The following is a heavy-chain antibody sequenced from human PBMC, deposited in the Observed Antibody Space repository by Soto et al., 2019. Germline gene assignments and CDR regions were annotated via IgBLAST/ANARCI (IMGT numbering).Heavy chain of an antibody. CDR3: ARGDRGGSGSPASYYYSGLDV. V-gene: IGHV3-23*01. D-gene: IGHD3-10*01. J-gene: IGHJ6*02. CDR2: VSNRGDIT. Sequence: EVQLLESGGDLVQPGGSLRLSCAASGLNFSDYAMTWVRQAPGKGLEWVSSVSNRGDITYYAGSVKGRFTISRDNSKNTLFMHINSLRAEDTALYYCARGDRGGSGSPASYYYSGLDVWGQGTTVTVSS. CDR1: GLNFSDYA.